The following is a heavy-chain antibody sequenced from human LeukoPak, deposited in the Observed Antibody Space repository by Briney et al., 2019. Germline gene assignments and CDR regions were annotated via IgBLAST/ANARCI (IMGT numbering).Heavy chain of an antibody. CDR3: ARHDSWYGEIAALDY. D-gene: IGHD6-6*01. Sequence: PSETLSLTCTVSGGSISSSSYYWGWIRQPPGKGLEWIGSIYYSGSTYYNPSLKSRVTISVDTSKNQFSLKLSSVTAADTAVYYCARHDSWYGEIAALDYWGQGTLVTVSS. J-gene: IGHJ4*02. CDR1: GGSISSSSYY. CDR2: IYYSGST. V-gene: IGHV4-39*01.